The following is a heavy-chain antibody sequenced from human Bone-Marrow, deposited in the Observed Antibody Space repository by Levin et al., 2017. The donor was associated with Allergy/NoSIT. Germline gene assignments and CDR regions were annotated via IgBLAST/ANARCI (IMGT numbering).Heavy chain of an antibody. CDR3: ASIPQMRANCSGGSCYSDY. J-gene: IGHJ4*02. Sequence: RGESLKISCKGSGYSFTSYWISWVRQMPGKGLEWMGRIDPSDSYTNYSPSFQGHVTISADKSISTAYLQWSSLKASDTAMYYCASIPQMRANCSGGSCYSDYWGQGTLVTVSS. D-gene: IGHD2-15*01. CDR2: IDPSDSYT. V-gene: IGHV5-10-1*01. CDR1: GYSFTSYW.